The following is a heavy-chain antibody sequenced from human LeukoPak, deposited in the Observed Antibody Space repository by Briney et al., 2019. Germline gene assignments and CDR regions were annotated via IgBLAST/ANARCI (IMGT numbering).Heavy chain of an antibody. CDR3: ARGEYSNGYPYRLDS. J-gene: IGHJ4*02. D-gene: IGHD3-16*01. Sequence: ASVTVSCTASGSTFSDYHINWVRQASGEGPEWMGWINPKSGDASYNQAFQGRVTMIRDTSISTAYMELNRLRSDDTAMYYCARGEYSNGYPYRLDSWGQGTLVTASS. V-gene: IGHV1-2*02. CDR1: GSTFSDYH. CDR2: INPKSGDA.